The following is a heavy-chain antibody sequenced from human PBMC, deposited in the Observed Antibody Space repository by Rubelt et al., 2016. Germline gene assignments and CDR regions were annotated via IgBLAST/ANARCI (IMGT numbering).Heavy chain of an antibody. Sequence: ITLKESGPTLVRPTQTLTLTCTFSGFSLNTIGVGVGWIRQPPGKALEWLAVLYWNDDKRYSPSMESRLTITNDTSKNQVVLTMPTMDPLDTATYYGAHCRETEIFDFWGQGTLVTVSS. CDR3: AHCRETEIFDF. CDR1: GFSLNTIGVG. J-gene: IGHJ4*02. V-gene: IGHV2-5*01. CDR2: LYWNDDK. D-gene: IGHD1-14*01.